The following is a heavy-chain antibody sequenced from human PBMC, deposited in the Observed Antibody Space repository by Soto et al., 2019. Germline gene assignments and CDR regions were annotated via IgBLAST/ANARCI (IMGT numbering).Heavy chain of an antibody. V-gene: IGHV1-8*01. J-gene: IGHJ6*03. CDR1: GYTFTSYD. D-gene: IGHD2-2*01. Sequence: QVQLVQSGAEVKKPGASVKVSCKASGYTFTSYDINWVRQATGQGLEWMGWMNPNSGNTGYAQKFQGRVTMTRNTSISTAYMELSSLRSEDTAVYYCARGVTQGDQLLRNLYYYYYMDVWGKGTTVTVSS. CDR3: ARGVTQGDQLLRNLYYYYYMDV. CDR2: MNPNSGNT.